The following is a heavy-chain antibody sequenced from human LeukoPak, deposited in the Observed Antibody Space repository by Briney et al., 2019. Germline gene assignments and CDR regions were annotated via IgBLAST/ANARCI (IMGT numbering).Heavy chain of an antibody. CDR2: ISGSGSTI. Sequence: PGGSLRLSCAASGFNFRDYYMSWIRQTPGKGLEWVSYISGSGSTISYVDSVKGRFTISRDNAKNSLYLQMNSLRAEDTGVYYCARASGTIAYWGQGTLVTVSS. CDR3: ARASGTIAY. J-gene: IGHJ4*02. V-gene: IGHV3-11*04. D-gene: IGHD1-7*01. CDR1: GFNFRDYY.